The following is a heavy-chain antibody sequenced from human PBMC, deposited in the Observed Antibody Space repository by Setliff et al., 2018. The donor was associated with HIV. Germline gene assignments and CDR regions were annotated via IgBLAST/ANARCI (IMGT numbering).Heavy chain of an antibody. J-gene: IGHJ4*02. V-gene: IGHV4-31*03. D-gene: IGHD3-3*01. CDR2: IYNSGGT. CDR3: MRGRSITIFGVAYFDF. Sequence: TLSLTCTVSGGSISTGGYYWSWIRQHPGKGLEWIGYIYNSGGTYYNPSLKSRITMSIDTSKNQFSLKLNSVTAADTAVYYCMRGRSITIFGVAYFDFWGQGTQVTVSS. CDR1: GGSISTGGYY.